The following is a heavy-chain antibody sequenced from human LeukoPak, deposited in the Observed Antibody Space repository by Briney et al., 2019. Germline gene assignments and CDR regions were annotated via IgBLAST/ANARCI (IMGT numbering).Heavy chain of an antibody. CDR2: IYYNGST. J-gene: IGHJ4*02. CDR1: GGSISSYY. D-gene: IGHD6-19*01. V-gene: IGHV4-59*08. CDR3: ARQSRGIAVAGLDY. Sequence: SETLSLTCIASGGSISSYYWTWIRQPPGKGLEWIGYIYYNGSTNYNPSLKSRVTISVDTSKNQFSLKLNSVTAADTAVYYCARQSRGIAVAGLDYWGQGILVTVSS.